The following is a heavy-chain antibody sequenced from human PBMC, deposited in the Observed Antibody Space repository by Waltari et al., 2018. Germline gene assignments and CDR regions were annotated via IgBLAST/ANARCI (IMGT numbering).Heavy chain of an antibody. V-gene: IGHV3-21*01. CDR3: ARYYSSENYYFDY. D-gene: IGHD3-22*01. Sequence: EVQLVESGGGLVKPGGSLRLSCAASGFTFSSYYMNWVRQAPGKGLEWVSSISSSSSYIYYADSVKGRFTISRDNAKNSLYLQMNSLRAEDTAVYYCARYYSSENYYFDYWGQGTLVTVSS. J-gene: IGHJ4*02. CDR2: ISSSSSYI. CDR1: GFTFSSYY.